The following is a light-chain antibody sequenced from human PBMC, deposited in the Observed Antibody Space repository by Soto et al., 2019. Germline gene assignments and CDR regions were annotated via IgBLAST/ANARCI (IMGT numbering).Light chain of an antibody. CDR1: QSVLYTSNNKNY. Sequence: DIVMTHSPDSLPVSLCERATINCKSSQSVLYTSNNKNYLAWYQQTQGQSPKLLIYWASTRESGVPDRFSGSGSGTDFTLTISSLQAEDVAVYYCQQYYSNPRTFGQGTKVDIK. J-gene: IGKJ1*01. V-gene: IGKV4-1*01. CDR3: QQYYSNPRT. CDR2: WAS.